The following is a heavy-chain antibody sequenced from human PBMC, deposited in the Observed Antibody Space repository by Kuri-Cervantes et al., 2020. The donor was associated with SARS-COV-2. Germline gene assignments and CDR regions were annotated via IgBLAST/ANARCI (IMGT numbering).Heavy chain of an antibody. CDR2: IVPISHTT. Sequence: SVKVSCKASGGTFSSYAISWVRQAPGQGLEWMGRIVPISHTTYYAQKLQGRVTITADESTSTVHMELSSLRSEDTAIYYCARIASSLGLDFWGQGTLVTVSS. D-gene: IGHD3-16*01. V-gene: IGHV1-69*13. J-gene: IGHJ4*02. CDR1: GGTFSSYA. CDR3: ARIASSLGLDF.